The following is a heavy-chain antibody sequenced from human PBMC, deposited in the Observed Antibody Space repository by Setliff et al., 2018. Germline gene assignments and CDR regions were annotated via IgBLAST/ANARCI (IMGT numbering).Heavy chain of an antibody. J-gene: IGHJ6*03. Sequence: PGGSLRLSCAASGFTFNTYWMHWVRQAPGKGLVWFSHINSDDSSTSYADSVKGRFTISRDNAKDTLYLQMNTLRAEDTAVYYCARDGGSGGRSYYYMDVWGKGTTVTVSS. V-gene: IGHV3-74*01. CDR2: INSDDSST. CDR1: GFTFNTYW. D-gene: IGHD2-15*01. CDR3: ARDGGSGGRSYYYMDV.